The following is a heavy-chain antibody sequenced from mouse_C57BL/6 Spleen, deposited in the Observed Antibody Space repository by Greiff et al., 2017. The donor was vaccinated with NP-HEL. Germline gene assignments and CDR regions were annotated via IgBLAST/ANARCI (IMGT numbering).Heavy chain of an antibody. Sequence: DVKLVESGGGLVKPGGSLKLSCAASGFTFSDYGMHWVRQAPEKGLEWVAYISSGSSTIYYADTVKGRFTISRDNAKNTLFLQMTSLRSEDTAMYYCARDTVAAGYFDVWGTGTTVTVSS. V-gene: IGHV5-17*01. D-gene: IGHD1-1*01. CDR3: ARDTVAAGYFDV. J-gene: IGHJ1*03. CDR2: ISSGSSTI. CDR1: GFTFSDYG.